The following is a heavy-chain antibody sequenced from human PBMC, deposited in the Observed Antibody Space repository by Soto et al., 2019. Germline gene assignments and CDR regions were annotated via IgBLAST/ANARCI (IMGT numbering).Heavy chain of an antibody. CDR1: GYTFTSYG. V-gene: IGHV1-18*01. J-gene: IGHJ6*02. Sequence: QVQLVQSGAEVKKPGASVKVSCKASGYTFTSYGISWVRQAPGQGLEWMGWICAYNGNTNYAQKLQGRVTMTTDTSTSTAYMELRSLRSDDTAVYYCASFSIAATDPYGMDVWGQGTTVTVSS. CDR2: ICAYNGNT. D-gene: IGHD6-13*01. CDR3: ASFSIAATDPYGMDV.